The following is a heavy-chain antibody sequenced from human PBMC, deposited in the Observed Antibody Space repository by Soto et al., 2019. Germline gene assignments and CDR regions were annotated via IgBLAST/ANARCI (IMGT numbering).Heavy chain of an antibody. V-gene: IGHV3-7*03. CDR3: ASDLFAGF. D-gene: IGHD3-16*01. CDR2: IRTAGGVK. CDR1: GFTFSSYW. J-gene: IGHJ6*02. Sequence: GGSLRLSCAASGFTFSSYWMSWVRQAPGKGLEWVANIRTAGGVKYYVDSVKGRFTISRDNAKNSLYLQMNSLRAEDTAVYYCASDLFAGFWGQGTTVTVSS.